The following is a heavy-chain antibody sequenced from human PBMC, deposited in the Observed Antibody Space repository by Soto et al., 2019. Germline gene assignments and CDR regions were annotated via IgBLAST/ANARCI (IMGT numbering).Heavy chain of an antibody. V-gene: IGHV3-23*01. Sequence: PGGSLRLSCAASGFSFSSYAMSWVRQAPGKGLEWVSAISGSGGSTYYADSVKGRFTISRDNSKNTLYLQMNSLRAEDTAVYYCARGAGYCSSTSCSPHTFDIWGHGTMVTVSS. D-gene: IGHD2-2*01. J-gene: IGHJ3*02. CDR1: GFSFSSYA. CDR3: ARGAGYCSSTSCSPHTFDI. CDR2: ISGSGGST.